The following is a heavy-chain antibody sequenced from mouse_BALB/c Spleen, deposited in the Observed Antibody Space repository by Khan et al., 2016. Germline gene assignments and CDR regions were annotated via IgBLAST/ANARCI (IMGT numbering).Heavy chain of an antibody. V-gene: IGHV3-1*02. J-gene: IGHJ1*01. CDR2: IHYSGST. CDR1: GYSITSGYS. CDR3: AKSLLWPYWYFDV. D-gene: IGHD2-10*01. Sequence: EVKLLESGPDLVKPSQSLSLTCTVTGYSITSGYSWHWIRQFPGNKLEWMGYIHYSGSTNYNPSLKSRISITRDTSKNQFFLQLNSVTTEDTATYYCAKSLLWPYWYFDVWCAGTTVTVSS.